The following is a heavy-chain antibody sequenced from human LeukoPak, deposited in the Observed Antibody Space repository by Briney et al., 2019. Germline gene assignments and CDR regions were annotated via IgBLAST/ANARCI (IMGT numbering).Heavy chain of an antibody. CDR1: GFTFNRHW. J-gene: IGHJ4*02. V-gene: IGHV3-7*03. D-gene: IGHD4-17*01. CDR3: ARGPDYGARTDYLDY. CDR2: IKQGGGER. Sequence: GGSLRLSCAASGFTFNRHWMNWVRQAPGKGLEWVANIKQGGGERNYVDSVKGRFTISRDDAKNSLYLQLNSLRAEDTAIYCARGPDYGARTDYLDYWGQGALVTVSS.